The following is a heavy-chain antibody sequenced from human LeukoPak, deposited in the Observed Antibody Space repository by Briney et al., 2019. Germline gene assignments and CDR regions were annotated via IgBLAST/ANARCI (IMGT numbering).Heavy chain of an antibody. Sequence: SETLSLTCTVSGGSISSYYWSWIRQPPGKGLEWIGYIYYSGSTNYNPSLKSRVTISVDTSKNQFSLKLSSVTAADTAVYYCARALYCGGDCYPYYFDYWGQGTLVTVSS. D-gene: IGHD2-21*02. CDR3: ARALYCGGDCYPYYFDY. V-gene: IGHV4-59*01. CDR2: IYYSGST. J-gene: IGHJ4*02. CDR1: GGSISSYY.